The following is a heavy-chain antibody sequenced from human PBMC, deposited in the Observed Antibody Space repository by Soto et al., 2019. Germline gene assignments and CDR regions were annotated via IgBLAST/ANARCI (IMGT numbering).Heavy chain of an antibody. J-gene: IGHJ6*03. D-gene: IGHD3-9*01. CDR3: ARQGGYFDWFDYMDV. Sequence: PSETLSLTCTVSGGSISSSSYYWGWIRQPPGKGLEWIGSIYYSGSTYYNPSLKSRVTISVDTSKNQFSLKLSSVTAADTAVYYCARQGGYFDWFDYMDVWGKGTTVTVSS. CDR1: GGSISSSSYY. CDR2: IYYSGST. V-gene: IGHV4-39*01.